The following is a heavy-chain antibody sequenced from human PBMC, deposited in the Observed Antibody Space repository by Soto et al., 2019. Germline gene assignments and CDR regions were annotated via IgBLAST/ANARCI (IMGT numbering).Heavy chain of an antibody. D-gene: IGHD5-18*01. CDR2: IRSKAYGGTT. Sequence: GGSLRLSCTASGFTFGDYAMSWFRQAPGKGLEWVGFIRSKAYGGTTEYAASVKGRFTISRDDSKSIAYLQMNSLKTEDTAVYYCTLNVDTAMGQLNFDYWGQGTLVTVSS. V-gene: IGHV3-49*03. J-gene: IGHJ4*02. CDR3: TLNVDTAMGQLNFDY. CDR1: GFTFGDYA.